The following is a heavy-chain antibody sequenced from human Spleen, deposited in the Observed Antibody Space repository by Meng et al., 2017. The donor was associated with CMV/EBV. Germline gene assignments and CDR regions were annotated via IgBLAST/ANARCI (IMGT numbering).Heavy chain of an antibody. CDR1: GGSISSYY. Sequence: QLQLPGAGPGLVKPSETLSLTCTVSGGSISSYYWSWIRQPPGKGLEWIGEINHSGSTNYNPSLKSRVTISVDTSKNQFSLKLSSVTAADTAVYYCARGGVAGLDYWGQGTLVTVSS. D-gene: IGHD6-19*01. J-gene: IGHJ4*02. CDR2: INHSGST. CDR3: ARGGVAGLDY. V-gene: IGHV4-34*01.